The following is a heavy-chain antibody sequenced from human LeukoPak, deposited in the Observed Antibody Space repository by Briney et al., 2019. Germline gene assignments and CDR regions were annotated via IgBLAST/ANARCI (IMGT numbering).Heavy chain of an antibody. J-gene: IGHJ5*02. Sequence: PGGSLRLSCAASGFTFSSYAMSWVRQAPGKGLEWVSAISGSGGSTYYPGSVKGRFTISRENAKNSLYLQMNSLRAGDTAVYYCARGVAAAPNWFDPWGQGTLVTVSS. CDR2: ISGSGGST. V-gene: IGHV3-23*01. D-gene: IGHD6-25*01. CDR3: ARGVAAAPNWFDP. CDR1: GFTFSSYA.